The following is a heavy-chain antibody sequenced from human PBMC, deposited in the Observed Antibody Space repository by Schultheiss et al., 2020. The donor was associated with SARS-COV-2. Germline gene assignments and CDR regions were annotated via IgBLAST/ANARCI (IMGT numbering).Heavy chain of an antibody. Sequence: GGSLRLSCKGSGYSFTSYWIGWVRQMPGKGLEWMGIIYPGDSDTRYSPSFQGQVTISADKSISTAYLQWSSLKAADTAMYYCARRVRGYSYGYVDYWGQGTLFTVSS. CDR3: ARRVRGYSYGYVDY. CDR1: GYSFTSYW. CDR2: IYPGDSDT. D-gene: IGHD5-18*01. V-gene: IGHV5-51*01. J-gene: IGHJ4*02.